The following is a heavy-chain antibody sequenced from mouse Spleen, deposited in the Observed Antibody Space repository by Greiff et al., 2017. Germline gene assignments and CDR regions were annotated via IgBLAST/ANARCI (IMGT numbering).Heavy chain of an antibody. V-gene: IGHV1-81*01. CDR2: IYPRSGNT. J-gene: IGHJ2*01. CDR1: GYTFTSYG. D-gene: IGHD3-2*01. CDR3: ARYDSSGYFDY. Sequence: ESGAELARPGASVKLSCKASGYTFTSYGISWVKQRTGQGLEWIGEIYPRSGNTYYNEKFKGKATLTADKSSSTAYMELRSLTSEDSAVYFCARYDSSGYFDYWGQGTTLTVSS.